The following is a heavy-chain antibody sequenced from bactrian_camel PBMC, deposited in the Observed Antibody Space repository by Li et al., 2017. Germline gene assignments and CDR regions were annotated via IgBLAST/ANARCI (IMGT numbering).Heavy chain of an antibody. J-gene: IGHJ4*01. CDR1: GFTSNTIG. Sequence: HVQLVESGGGLVQPGDSLRVSCALPGFTSNTIGMDRYRQAAGKQGYADSGKGRFTISKHNATDTLYLQLNSLKTEDTAMYICAKDCQYYSGGYRPPCAYLGQGTQVTVS. D-gene: IGHD2*01. V-gene: IGHV3S53*01. CDR3: AKDCQYYSGGYRPPCAY.